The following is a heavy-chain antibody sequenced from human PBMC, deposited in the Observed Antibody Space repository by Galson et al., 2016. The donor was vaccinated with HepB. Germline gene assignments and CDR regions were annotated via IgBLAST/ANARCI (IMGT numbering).Heavy chain of an antibody. CDR3: AKDRSGAFDL. V-gene: IGHV3-30*18. J-gene: IGHJ3*01. CDR1: GFTFTSFG. Sequence: SLRLSCAASGFTFTSFGMHWVRQAPGKGLEWVALMSYGGSPTFYGDSVKGRFTISRDNSKNTLYLQMSRLRVDDTALYYCAKDRSGAFDLWGQGTMVTVSS. CDR2: MSYGGSPT. D-gene: IGHD3-10*01.